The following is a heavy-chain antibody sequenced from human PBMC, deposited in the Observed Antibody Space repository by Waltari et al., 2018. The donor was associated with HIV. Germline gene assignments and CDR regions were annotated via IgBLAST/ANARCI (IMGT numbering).Heavy chain of an antibody. CDR1: GFNFGASA. CDR3: ARGVNLRCTGDCYSAY. V-gene: IGHV3-49*03. D-gene: IGHD2-21*02. Sequence: EVHLVESGGGLVPPGRSLRLSCKASGFNFGASAVTWFRQAPGKGLEWVGFIRSKPYGGTREYAASVKGRFTISRDDSKNIAFLQMDSLKIEDTAVYYCARGVNLRCTGDCYSAYWGQGTLVTVSS. CDR2: IRSKPYGGTR. J-gene: IGHJ4*02.